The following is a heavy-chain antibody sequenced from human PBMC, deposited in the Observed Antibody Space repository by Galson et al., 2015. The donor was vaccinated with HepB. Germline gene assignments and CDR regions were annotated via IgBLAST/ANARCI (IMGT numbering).Heavy chain of an antibody. CDR3: AKDEKYCSGGSCYPK. Sequence: SLRLSCAASGFTFSSYAMSWVRQAPGKGLEWVSAISGSGGSTYYADSVKGRFTISRDNSKNTLYLQMNSLRAEDTAVYYCAKDEKYCSGGSCYPKWGQGTLVTVSS. CDR1: GFTFSSYA. D-gene: IGHD2-15*01. CDR2: ISGSGGST. V-gene: IGHV3-23*01. J-gene: IGHJ4*02.